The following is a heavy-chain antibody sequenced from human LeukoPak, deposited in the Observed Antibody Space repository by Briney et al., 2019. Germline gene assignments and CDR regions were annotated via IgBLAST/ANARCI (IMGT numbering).Heavy chain of an antibody. V-gene: IGHV4-34*01. CDR1: GGSFSGYY. CDR2: INHSGST. CDR3: AKKRGYSYGSDAFDI. J-gene: IGHJ3*02. Sequence: SETLSLTCAVYGGSFSGYYWSWIRQPPGKGLEWIGEINHSGSTNYNPSLKSRVTISVDTSKNQFSLKLSSVTAADTAVYYCAKKRGYSYGSDAFDIWGQGTMVTVSS. D-gene: IGHD5-18*01.